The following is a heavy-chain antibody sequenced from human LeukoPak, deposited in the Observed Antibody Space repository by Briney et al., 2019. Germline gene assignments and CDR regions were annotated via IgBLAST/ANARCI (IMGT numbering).Heavy chain of an antibody. V-gene: IGHV3-23*01. CDR3: ANCGYSYGSFDY. Sequence: GGSLRLSCTASGFTFSSYAMSWVRQAPGKGLEWVSAISGSGGSTYYADSVKGRFTISRDNSKNTLYLQMNSLRAEDTAVYYCANCGYSYGSFDYWGQGTLVTVSS. J-gene: IGHJ4*02. CDR2: ISGSGGST. D-gene: IGHD5-18*01. CDR1: GFTFSSYA.